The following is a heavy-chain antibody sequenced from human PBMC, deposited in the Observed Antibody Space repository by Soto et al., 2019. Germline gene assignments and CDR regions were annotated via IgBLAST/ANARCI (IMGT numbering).Heavy chain of an antibody. D-gene: IGHD3-10*01. Sequence: QVQLVQSGGGVVQPGTSLRLSCAASGFTFSSYDMHWVRQAPDKGLEWVAVMSHDGTNEHYADPVQGRFTIYRDNSKNTLYLQMNSLRAEDTAVYYCAKDRRTMVYFSDHWGQGTLVTVSS. CDR2: MSHDGTNE. V-gene: IGHV3-30*18. J-gene: IGHJ4*02. CDR1: GFTFSSYD. CDR3: AKDRRTMVYFSDH.